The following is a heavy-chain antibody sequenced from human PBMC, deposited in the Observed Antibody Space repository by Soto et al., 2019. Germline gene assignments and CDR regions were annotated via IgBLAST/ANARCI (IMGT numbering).Heavy chain of an antibody. CDR3: AGGGVRGVITRTRDYYGMDV. J-gene: IGHJ6*02. Sequence: GQSLKISCKGSGYSFTSYWIGWVRQMPGKGLEWMGIIYPGDSDTRYSPSFQGQVTISADKSISTAYLQWSSLKASDTAMYYCAGGGVRGVITRTRDYYGMDVWGQGTTVTVSS. CDR1: GYSFTSYW. D-gene: IGHD3-10*01. V-gene: IGHV5-51*01. CDR2: IYPGDSDT.